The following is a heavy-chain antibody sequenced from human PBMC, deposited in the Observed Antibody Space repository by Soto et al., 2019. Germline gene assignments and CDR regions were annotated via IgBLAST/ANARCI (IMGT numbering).Heavy chain of an antibody. D-gene: IGHD6-13*01. CDR1: GGSISSGGYY. V-gene: IGHV4-31*03. CDR3: ARGPSTSSWDGFDY. CDR2: IYYSGST. J-gene: IGHJ4*02. Sequence: QVQLQESGPGLVKPSQTLSLTCTVSGGSISSGGYYWSWIRQHPGKGLEWIGYIYYSGSTYYNPSLTRRVTISVDTSKNPFSLKLSSVTAADTAVYYCARGPSTSSWDGFDYWGQGTLVTVSS.